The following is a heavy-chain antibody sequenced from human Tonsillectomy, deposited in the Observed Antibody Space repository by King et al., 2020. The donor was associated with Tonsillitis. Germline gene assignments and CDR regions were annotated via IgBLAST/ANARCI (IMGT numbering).Heavy chain of an antibody. J-gene: IGHJ2*01. CDR3: ARGSVVGTVWYFDL. D-gene: IGHD6-19*01. CDR1: EYSFTNYW. V-gene: IGHV5-51*03. Sequence: QLVQSGAEVKKPGESLKISCKASEYSFTNYWIAWVRQKSGEGLEWMGIIFPGDSDTTYSPSVQGQVTISVDKSINTAYLQYDSLKASDTAMYYCARGSVVGTVWYFDLWGRGTLVTVSP. CDR2: IFPGDSDT.